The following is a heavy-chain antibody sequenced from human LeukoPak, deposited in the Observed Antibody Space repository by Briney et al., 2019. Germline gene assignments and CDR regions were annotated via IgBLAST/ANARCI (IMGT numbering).Heavy chain of an antibody. V-gene: IGHV4-38-2*01. J-gene: IGHJ6*03. D-gene: IGHD3-10*01. CDR1: GFTFSSYW. Sequence: GSLRLSCAASGFTFSSYWMSWVRQAPGKGLEWIGSLYHTGSAYYNPSLKSRVTISMDVSKNHFSLKLSSVTAADTAVYYCARLLAGTTMVHYYHYYYMDVWGKGTTVTVSS. CDR3: ARLLAGTTMVHYYHYYYMDV. CDR2: LYHTGSA.